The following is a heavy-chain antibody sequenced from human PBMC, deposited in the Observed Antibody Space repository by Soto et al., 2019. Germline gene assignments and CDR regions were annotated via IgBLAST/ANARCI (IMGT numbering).Heavy chain of an antibody. CDR1: GGTFSTYG. CDR3: ARELVPYYGGNSLSLDY. D-gene: IGHD4-17*01. V-gene: IGHV1-69*13. CDR2: IIPKFGTT. Sequence: QVQLVQSGAEVKKPGSSVKVSCKASGGTFSTYGMNWVRLAPGQGLEWMGGIIPKFGTTNYAQKFQRRVTTTADESTNTAYMELNYLRSEDTAVYFCARELVPYYGGNSLSLDYWGQGTLVTVSS. J-gene: IGHJ4*02.